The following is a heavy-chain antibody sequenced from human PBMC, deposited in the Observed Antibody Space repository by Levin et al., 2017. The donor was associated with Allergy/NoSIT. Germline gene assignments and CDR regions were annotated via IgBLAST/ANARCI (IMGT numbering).Heavy chain of an antibody. Sequence: GGSLRLSCVASGFNFSDYYMSWIRQAPGKGLEWIGYISGTSRPIFYAESVRGRFTISRDNAENSLCLQIDSLRDDDTAVYYCARDPAGDYGYWGQGTLVTVSS. J-gene: IGHJ1*01. D-gene: IGHD4-17*01. V-gene: IGHV3-11*01. CDR3: ARDPAGDYGY. CDR1: GFNFSDYY. CDR2: ISGTSRPI.